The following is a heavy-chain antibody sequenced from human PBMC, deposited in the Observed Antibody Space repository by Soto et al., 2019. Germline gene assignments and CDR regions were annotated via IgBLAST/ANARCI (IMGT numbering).Heavy chain of an antibody. J-gene: IGHJ5*02. CDR3: ARSESNWFDP. V-gene: IGHV4-30-4*01. CDR2: IYYSGST. Sequence: SEILSLTCTGSGGSISSGDYYWSWIRQPPGNGLEWIGYIYYSGSTYYNPSLKSRVTISVDTSKNQYSLKLSSVTAADTAVYYGARSESNWFDPWGQGTLVTVSS. CDR1: GGSISSGDYY.